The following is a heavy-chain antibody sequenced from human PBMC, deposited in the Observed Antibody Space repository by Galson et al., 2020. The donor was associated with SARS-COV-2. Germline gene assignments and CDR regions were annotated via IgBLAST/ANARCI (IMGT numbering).Heavy chain of an antibody. CDR2: IILMFGTA. V-gene: IGHV1-69*13. J-gene: IGHJ4*02. CDR1: GGTFSTYA. D-gene: IGHD5-12*01. CDR3: ARRRWLQSGYYFDD. Sequence: SVKASCKASGGTFSTYAISWVRQAPGQGLEWMGGIILMFGTANYAQKFQGRVTITADASTSTVYMELSSLRSEDTAFYYCARRRWLQSGYYFDDWGQGTLVTVAS.